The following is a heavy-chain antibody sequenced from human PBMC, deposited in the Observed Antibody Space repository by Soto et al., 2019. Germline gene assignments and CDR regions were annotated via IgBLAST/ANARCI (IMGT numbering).Heavy chain of an antibody. Sequence: EVQLVESGGGLVQPGRSLRLSCAASGFTFDDYAMHWVRQAPGKGLEWVSGISWNSGSIGYADSVKGRFTISRDNAXXSLYLQMNSLRAENTALYYCAQDTQWEPRDYGMDVWGQGTTVTVSS. CDR2: ISWNSGSI. CDR3: AQDTQWEPRDYGMDV. V-gene: IGHV3-9*01. CDR1: GFTFDDYA. J-gene: IGHJ6*02. D-gene: IGHD1-26*01.